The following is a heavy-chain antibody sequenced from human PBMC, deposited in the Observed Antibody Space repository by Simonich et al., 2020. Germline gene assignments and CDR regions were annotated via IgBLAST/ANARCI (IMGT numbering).Heavy chain of an antibody. Sequence: QVQLVQSGAKVKKPCASVKVSCKASGYTFTSYGISSVRQAPGQWLEWMGWNSAYHGNTNYAHKLQSRVTMTTETSTSTAYMELRRLRSDETAVYYCARASRGTWWYYYFDYWGQGTLVTVSS. D-gene: IGHD2-15*01. CDR3: ARASRGTWWYYYFDY. V-gene: IGHV1-18*01. CDR1: GYTFTSYG. CDR2: NSAYHGNT. J-gene: IGHJ4*02.